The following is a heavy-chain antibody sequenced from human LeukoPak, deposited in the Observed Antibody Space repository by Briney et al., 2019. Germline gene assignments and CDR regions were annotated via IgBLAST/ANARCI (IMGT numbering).Heavy chain of an antibody. CDR2: IYTSGST. CDR3: ARDPGTYYDFWSGYYTLSYFDY. D-gene: IGHD3-3*01. V-gene: IGHV4-4*07. J-gene: IGHJ4*02. Sequence: SETLSLTCTVSGGSISSYYWSWIRQPAGKGLEWIGRIYTSGSTNYNPSLKSRVTMSVDTSKNQFSLKLSSVTAADTAVYYCARDPGTYYDFWSGYYTLSYFDYWGQGTLVTVSS. CDR1: GGSISSYY.